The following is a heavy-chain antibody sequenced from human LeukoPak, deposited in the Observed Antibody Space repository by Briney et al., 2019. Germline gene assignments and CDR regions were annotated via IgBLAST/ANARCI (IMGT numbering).Heavy chain of an antibody. J-gene: IGHJ4*02. CDR1: GFTVSSDA. V-gene: IGHV3-23*01. CDR2: ISGSGGTT. D-gene: IGHD5-18*01. Sequence: GGSLRLSCAASGFTVSSDAMSWVRQAPGKGLEWVSAISGSGGTTYYPDSGKGRFTVSRDNSKNTLYLQMNSLRADDTAVYYCAKRLPYYYDYWGQGTLVTVSS. CDR3: AKRLPYYYDY.